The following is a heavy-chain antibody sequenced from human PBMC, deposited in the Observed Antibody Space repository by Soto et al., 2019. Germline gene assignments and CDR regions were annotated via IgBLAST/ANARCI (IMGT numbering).Heavy chain of an antibody. CDR2: ISIYNDNT. V-gene: IGHV1-18*04. J-gene: IGHJ6*02. Sequence: VQLVQSGSEVKKPGASVKVSCKASGFTFTSYGISWVRQAPGQGLEWMAWISIYNDNTKYAQKFQGRITMTTDTPTSTAYMELRSMRSDDTAVYYCARETSYFGSGTYDDGMDVWGQGTTVTVSS. CDR3: ARETSYFGSGTYDDGMDV. D-gene: IGHD3-10*01. CDR1: GFTFTSYG.